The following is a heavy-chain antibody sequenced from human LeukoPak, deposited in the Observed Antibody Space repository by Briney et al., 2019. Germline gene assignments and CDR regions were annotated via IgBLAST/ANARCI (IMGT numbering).Heavy chain of an antibody. CDR1: GFTFSDYY. CDR2: ISSSSSTI. D-gene: IGHD3-22*01. Sequence: GGSLRLSCAASGFTFSDYYMYWIRQAPGKGLEWVSYISSSSSTIYYADSVKGRFTISRDNAKNSLYLQMNSLRAEDTAVYYCASFLGGYDSSGYYPDAFDIWGQGTMVTVSS. V-gene: IGHV3-11*04. J-gene: IGHJ3*02. CDR3: ASFLGGYDSSGYYPDAFDI.